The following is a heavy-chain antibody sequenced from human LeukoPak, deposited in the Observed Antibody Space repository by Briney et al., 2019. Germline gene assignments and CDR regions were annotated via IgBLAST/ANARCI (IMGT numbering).Heavy chain of an antibody. J-gene: IGHJ4*02. V-gene: IGHV1-2*02. CDR2: INPNSGGT. Sequence: SVKVSCKASGYTFTGYYMHWVRQAPGQGLEWMGWINPNSGGTNYAQKFQGRVTMTRDTSISTAYMELSRLRSDDTAVYYCARDINIVVVVAATTFDYWGQGTLVTVSS. CDR1: GYTFTGYY. D-gene: IGHD2-15*01. CDR3: ARDINIVVVVAATTFDY.